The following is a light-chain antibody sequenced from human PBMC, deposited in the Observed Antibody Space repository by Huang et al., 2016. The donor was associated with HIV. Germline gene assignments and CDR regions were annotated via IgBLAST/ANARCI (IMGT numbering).Light chain of an antibody. Sequence: IVMTQSPATLSVAPGERATLSCRVSQRVDSNIAWYLQKSGHAPWLLIYGASTRATGIPVRCSGRGSGTEFTPTITGLQSEDFGVYFCQHYDNWPPNTFGQGTKLEIK. CDR1: QRVDSN. CDR2: GAS. CDR3: QHYDNWPPNT. V-gene: IGKV3-15*01. J-gene: IGKJ2*01.